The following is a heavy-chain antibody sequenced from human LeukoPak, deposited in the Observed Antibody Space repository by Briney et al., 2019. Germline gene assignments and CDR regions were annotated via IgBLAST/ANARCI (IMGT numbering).Heavy chain of an antibody. CDR2: INHSGST. D-gene: IGHD2-2*01. J-gene: IGHJ6*03. Sequence: SETLSLTCAVYGGSFSGYYWSWIRQPPGKGLEWIGEINHSGSTNYNPSLKSRVTISVDTSKNQFSLKLSSVTAADTAVYYCARLVYCSSTSCYYGKYYYYMDVWGKGTTVTVSS. CDR3: ARLVYCSSTSCYYGKYYYYMDV. CDR1: GGSFSGYY. V-gene: IGHV4-34*01.